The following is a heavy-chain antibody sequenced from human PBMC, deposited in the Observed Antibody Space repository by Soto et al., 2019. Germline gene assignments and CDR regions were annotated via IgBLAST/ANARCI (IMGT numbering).Heavy chain of an antibody. CDR2: ISYDGSNK. V-gene: IGHV3-30-3*01. CDR1: GFTFSSYA. J-gene: IGHJ6*02. D-gene: IGHD1-1*01. CDR3: ARDRLCYNWNDFPYYYYGMDV. Sequence: QVQLVESGGGVVQPGRSLRLYCAASGFTFSSYAMHWVRQAPGKGLEWVAVISYDGSNKYYADSVKGRFTISRDNSKNTLYLQMNSLRAEDTAVYYCARDRLCYNWNDFPYYYYGMDVWGQGTTVTVSS.